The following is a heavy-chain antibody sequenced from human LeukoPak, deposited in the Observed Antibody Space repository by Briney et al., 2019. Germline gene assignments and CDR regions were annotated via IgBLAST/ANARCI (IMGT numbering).Heavy chain of an antibody. J-gene: IGHJ6*03. V-gene: IGHV3-48*03. CDR1: GFTFSSYE. CDR2: ISGSGNTI. D-gene: IGHD6-13*01. CDR3: PRRIAAAGTWFYYYMDV. Sequence: GGSLRLSCAASGFTFSSYEMNWVRQAPGKGLEWVSYISGSGNTIYYADSVKGRFTISRDNAENSLYLQMNSLRAEDTAVYYCPRRIAAAGTWFYYYMDVWGKGTTVTVSS.